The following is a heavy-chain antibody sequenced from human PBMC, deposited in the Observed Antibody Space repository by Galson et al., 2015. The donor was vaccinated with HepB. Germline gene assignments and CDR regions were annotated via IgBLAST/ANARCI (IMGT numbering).Heavy chain of an antibody. J-gene: IGHJ3*02. CDR1: GFTFSSHW. CDR2: IRKDGTEK. Sequence: CAVSGFTFSSHWMSWVRQAPGKGLEWVANIRKDGTEKYYVDSVKGRFTISRDNTANSLSLQMNSLTADDTAVYYCVRGGTVTTRVAFDIWGQGTKVTVSS. V-gene: IGHV3-7*03. CDR3: VRGGTVTTRVAFDI. D-gene: IGHD4-17*01.